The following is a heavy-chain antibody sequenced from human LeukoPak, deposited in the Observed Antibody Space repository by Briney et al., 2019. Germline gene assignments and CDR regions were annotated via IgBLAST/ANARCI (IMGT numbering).Heavy chain of an antibody. D-gene: IGHD3-22*01. CDR2: INSDGSST. Sequence: PGGSLRLSCAASGFTLRSYWMTWVRQAPGKGLVWVSLINSDGSSTSYADSVKGRFTISRDNAKNTLYLQMNSLRAEDTAVYYCARVPYYFDSSGYYYWGQGTLVTVSS. CDR3: ARVPYYFDSSGYYY. J-gene: IGHJ4*02. CDR1: GFTLRSYW. V-gene: IGHV3-74*01.